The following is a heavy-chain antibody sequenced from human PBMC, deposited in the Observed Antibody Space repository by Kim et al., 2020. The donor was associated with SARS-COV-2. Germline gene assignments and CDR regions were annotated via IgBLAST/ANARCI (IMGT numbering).Heavy chain of an antibody. CDR3: TRGATHAFDV. CDR1: GFTFSTYW. D-gene: IGHD1-26*01. V-gene: IGHV3-74*01. CDR2: IKTDDTGA. Sequence: GGALRLSCVASGFTFSTYWMHWVRQAQGKGLVWVSQIKTDDTGAYYADSAKGRFTTSRDNAKNTLYPQMNSLRADDTAVDYCTRGATHAFDVLGQGT. J-gene: IGHJ3*01.